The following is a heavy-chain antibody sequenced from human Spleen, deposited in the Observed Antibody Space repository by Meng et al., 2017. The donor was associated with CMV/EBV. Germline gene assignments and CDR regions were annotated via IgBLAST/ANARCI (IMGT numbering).Heavy chain of an antibody. V-gene: IGHV3-23*01. CDR2: NSAIYNSA. Sequence: AASGFTFDSCTMSWIRQSAEKGVECVAQNSAIYNSAYYANSMKGRFTISRDNSKNTVSLEMHSLRVEDTAIYYCAKTLNGYGGQDYWGQGTLVTVSS. CDR1: GFTFDSCT. CDR3: AKTLNGYGGQDY. D-gene: IGHD5-12*01. J-gene: IGHJ4*02.